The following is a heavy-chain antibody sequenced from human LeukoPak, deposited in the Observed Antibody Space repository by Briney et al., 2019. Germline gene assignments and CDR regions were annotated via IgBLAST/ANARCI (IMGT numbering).Heavy chain of an antibody. J-gene: IGHJ4*02. D-gene: IGHD6-19*01. CDR3: ARGDPGIAMAGTGYYFDY. CDR2: INHSGST. V-gene: IGHV4-4*02. CDR1: GGSISSSNW. Sequence: SETLSLTCAVSGGSISSSNWWSWIRQPPGKGLEWIGEINHSGSTNYNPSLKSRVTISVDTSKNQFSLKLSSVTAADTAVYYCARGDPGIAMAGTGYYFDYWGQGSLVTVSS.